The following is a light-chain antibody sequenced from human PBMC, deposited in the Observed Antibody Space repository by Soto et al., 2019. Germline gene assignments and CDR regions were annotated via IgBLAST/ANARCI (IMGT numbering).Light chain of an antibody. Sequence: DIQMTQSPSTLSGSVGDRVTITCRASQTISSWLAWYQQKPGKAPKLLIYNASTLKSGVPSRFSGSESGTEFTLTISSLQPDDFATYYCQHYNSYSEAFGQGTKVELK. J-gene: IGKJ1*01. CDR2: NAS. V-gene: IGKV1-5*03. CDR1: QTISSW. CDR3: QHYNSYSEA.